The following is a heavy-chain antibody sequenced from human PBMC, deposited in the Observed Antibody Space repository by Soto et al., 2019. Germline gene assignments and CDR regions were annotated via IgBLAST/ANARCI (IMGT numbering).Heavy chain of an antibody. CDR3: ARHAGLDIVATIYFDY. CDR2: INHSGST. J-gene: IGHJ4*02. V-gene: IGHV4-34*01. Sequence: TQSLTCAVYGGSIRGYYCSCIIQPPGMGLEWIGEINHSGSTNYNPSLKSRVTISVDTSKNQFSLKLSSVTAADTAVYYCARHAGLDIVATIYFDYWGQGTLVTVSS. CDR1: GGSIRGYY. D-gene: IGHD5-12*01.